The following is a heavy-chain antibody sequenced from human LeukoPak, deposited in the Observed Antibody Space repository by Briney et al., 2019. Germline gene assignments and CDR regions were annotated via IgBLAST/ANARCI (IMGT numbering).Heavy chain of an antibody. J-gene: IGHJ6*03. CDR1: GYTFTGYY. CDR2: INPNSGGT. Sequence: ASVKVSCKASGYTFTGYYMHWVRQAPGQGLEWMGWINPNSGGTNYAQKFQGRVTMTRDTPISTAYMELSRLRSDDTAVYYCARGGLPHFYYYMDVWGKGTTVTISS. V-gene: IGHV1-2*02. CDR3: ARGGLPHFYYYMDV.